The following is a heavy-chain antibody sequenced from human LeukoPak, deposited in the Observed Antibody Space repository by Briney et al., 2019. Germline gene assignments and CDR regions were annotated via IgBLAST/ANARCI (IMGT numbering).Heavy chain of an antibody. CDR2: IFPSGST. CDR1: AGSISSYH. J-gene: IGHJ6*03. V-gene: IGHV4-4*09. Sequence: SETLSLACTVSAGSISSYHWTWIRQPPGKGLEWIGYIFPSGSTYYNPSLKTRVTISVDTSKNQFSLKLSPVTAADTAVYYCARRHHYSYFMDDWGKGTTVTVSS. CDR3: ARRHHYSYFMDD.